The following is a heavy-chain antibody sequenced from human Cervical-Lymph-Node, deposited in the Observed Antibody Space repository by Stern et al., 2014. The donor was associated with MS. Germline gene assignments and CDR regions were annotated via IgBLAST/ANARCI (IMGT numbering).Heavy chain of an antibody. CDR2: IDTGSGAT. V-gene: IGHV1-2*06. D-gene: IGHD3-16*02. Sequence: QLVQSGAEVKKPGASVKVSCKASGYRFSTFYLHWLRQAPGQGLQWIGRIDTGSGATNSSQTFQGRLTMTRDRSITTAYLELSGLRSDDTAVYYCARIYCSGDECYHSFDTWGQGTLVTVSS. J-gene: IGHJ4*02. CDR1: GYRFSTFY. CDR3: ARIYCSGDECYHSFDT.